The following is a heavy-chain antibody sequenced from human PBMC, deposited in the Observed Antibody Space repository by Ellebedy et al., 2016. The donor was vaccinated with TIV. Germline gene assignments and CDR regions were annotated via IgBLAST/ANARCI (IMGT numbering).Heavy chain of an antibody. CDR1: GFTFSSYA. J-gene: IGHJ4*02. CDR2: ISGSGGST. D-gene: IGHD5-12*01. Sequence: GESLKISCAASGFTFSSYAMSWVRQAPGKGLEWVSAISGSGGSTYYADSVKGRFTISRDNSNNTLYLQMNSLRADDTAVYYCARDSRYSYGYFDYWGQGTLVTVSS. CDR3: ARDSRYSYGYFDY. V-gene: IGHV3-23*01.